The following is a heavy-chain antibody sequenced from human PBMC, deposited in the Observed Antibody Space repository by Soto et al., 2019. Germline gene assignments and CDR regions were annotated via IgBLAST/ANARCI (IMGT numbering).Heavy chain of an antibody. J-gene: IGHJ6*03. CDR1: GFTVSSNY. V-gene: IGHV3-53*04. CDR2: IYSGGST. D-gene: IGHD3-10*02. Sequence: PGGSLRLSCAASGFTVSSNYMSWVRQAPGKGLEWVSVIYSGGSTYYADSVKGRFTISRHNSKNTLYLQMNSLRAEDTAVYYCARDLFLRGPDYYYYYYYMDVWGKGTTVTVSS. CDR3: ARDLFLRGPDYYYYYYYMDV.